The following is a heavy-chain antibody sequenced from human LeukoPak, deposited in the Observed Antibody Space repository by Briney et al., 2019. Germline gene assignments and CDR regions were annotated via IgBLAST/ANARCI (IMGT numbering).Heavy chain of an antibody. CDR2: INHSGST. CDR1: GGSFSGYY. J-gene: IGHJ4*02. Sequence: SETLSLTCAVYGGSFSGYYWSWIRQPPGKGLEWIGEINHSGSTNYNPFLKSRVTMSVDTSKNQFSLKLSSVTAADTAVYYCARDSSDSSGWATNDYWGQGTLVTVSS. CDR3: ARDSSDSSGWATNDY. D-gene: IGHD6-19*01. V-gene: IGHV4-34*01.